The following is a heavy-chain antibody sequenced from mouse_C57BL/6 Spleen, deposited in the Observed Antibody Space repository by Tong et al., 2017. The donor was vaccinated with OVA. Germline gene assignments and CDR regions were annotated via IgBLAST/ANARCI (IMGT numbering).Heavy chain of an antibody. J-gene: IGHJ1*01. CDR1: GFTFSDYY. V-gene: IGHV5-4*02. CDR2: ISDGGSYT. CDR3: AREDGYFDV. Sequence: EVQLQESGGGLVKPGGSLKLSCAASGFTFSDYYMYWVRQTPEKRLEWVATISDGGSYTYYPDSVKGRFTISRDNAKNNRYLQMSSLKAEDTAMYYCAREDGYFDVWGAGTTVTVSS.